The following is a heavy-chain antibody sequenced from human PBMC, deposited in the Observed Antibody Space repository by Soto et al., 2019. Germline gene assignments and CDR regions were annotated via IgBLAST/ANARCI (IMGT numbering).Heavy chain of an antibody. D-gene: IGHD2-2*02. Sequence: QVQLQESGPGLVKPSGTLSLTCAVSGGSISSSNWWSWVRQPPGKGLEWIGEIYHSGSTNYNPSPKSRVTIAVDKSKNQFSLKLSSVTAADTAVYYCARGIVVVPAAIPVGSSWFDPWGQGTLVTVSS. CDR1: GGSISSSNW. V-gene: IGHV4-4*02. CDR3: ARGIVVVPAAIPVGSSWFDP. J-gene: IGHJ5*02. CDR2: IYHSGST.